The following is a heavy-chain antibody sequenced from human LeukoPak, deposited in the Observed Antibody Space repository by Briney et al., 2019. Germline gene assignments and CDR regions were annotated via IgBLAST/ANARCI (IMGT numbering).Heavy chain of an antibody. Sequence: GASVKVSCKASGYTFTTYAMNWVRQAPGQGLEWMGWISAYNGNTNYAQKLQGRVTMTTDTSTSTAYMELRSLRSDDTAVYYCARDMIVGAILDYWGQGTLVTVSS. CDR2: ISAYNGNT. J-gene: IGHJ4*02. D-gene: IGHD1-26*01. CDR3: ARDMIVGAILDY. V-gene: IGHV1-18*01. CDR1: GYTFTTYA.